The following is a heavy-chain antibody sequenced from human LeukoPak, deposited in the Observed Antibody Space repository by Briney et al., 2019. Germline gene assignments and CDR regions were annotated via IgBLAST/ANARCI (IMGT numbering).Heavy chain of an antibody. CDR3: ARHNGSGSYYTCLDY. CDR1: GYSISSGYY. Sequence: SETLSLTCAVSGYSISSGYYWGWIRQPPGKGLEWIGSIYHSGSTYYNPSLKSRVTISVDTSKNQFSLKLSSVTAADTAVYYCARHNGSGSYYTCLDYWGQGTLVTVSS. D-gene: IGHD3-10*01. J-gene: IGHJ4*02. CDR2: IYHSGST. V-gene: IGHV4-38-2*01.